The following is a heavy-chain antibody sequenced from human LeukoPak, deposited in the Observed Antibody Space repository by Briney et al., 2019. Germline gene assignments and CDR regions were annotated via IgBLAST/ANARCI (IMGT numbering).Heavy chain of an antibody. J-gene: IGHJ1*01. Sequence: ASVKVSCKASGYTLTDYYMHWVRQAPGQGLEWMGWISAYNGNTNYAQKLQGRVTMTTDTSTSTAYMELRSLRSDDTAVYYCASRSGSYFQHWGQGTLVTVSS. CDR3: ASRSGSYFQH. D-gene: IGHD1-26*01. V-gene: IGHV1-18*04. CDR2: ISAYNGNT. CDR1: GYTLTDYY.